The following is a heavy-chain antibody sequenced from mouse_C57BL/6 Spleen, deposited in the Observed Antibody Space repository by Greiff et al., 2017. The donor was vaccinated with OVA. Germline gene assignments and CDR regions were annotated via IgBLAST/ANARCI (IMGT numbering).Heavy chain of an antibody. J-gene: IGHJ4*01. CDR3: ARDYDYDYYAMDY. V-gene: IGHV2-6*01. Sequence: VMLVESGPGLVAPSQSLSITCTVSGFSLTSYGVDWVRQSPGKGLEWLGVIWGVGSTNYNSALKSRLSISKDNSKSQVFLKMNSLQTDDTAMYYCARDYDYDYYAMDYWGQGTSVTVSS. D-gene: IGHD2-4*01. CDR1: GFSLTSYG. CDR2: IWGVGST.